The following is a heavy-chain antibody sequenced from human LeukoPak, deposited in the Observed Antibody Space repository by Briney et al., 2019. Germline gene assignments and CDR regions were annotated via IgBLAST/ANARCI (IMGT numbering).Heavy chain of an antibody. CDR1: GFTVSSYE. CDR2: ISSSGSTI. J-gene: IGHJ6*04. CDR3: AELGITMIGGV. V-gene: IGHV3-48*03. D-gene: IGHD3-10*02. Sequence: GGSLRLSCAASGFTVSSYEMNWVRQAPGKGLEWVSYISSSGSTIYYADSVKGRFTISRDNAKNSLYLRMNSLRAEDMAVYYCAELGITMIGGVWGKGTTVTISS.